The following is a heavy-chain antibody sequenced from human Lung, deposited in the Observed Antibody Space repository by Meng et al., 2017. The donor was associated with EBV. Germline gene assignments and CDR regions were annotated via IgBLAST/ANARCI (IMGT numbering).Heavy chain of an antibody. Sequence: QVQLQRAGPGLGQPSQTLPLTWVISGDSVSSTSAAWTWIRQSPSRGLEWLGRTYYRSKWYNDYAVFVKSRITINPDTSKNQFSLQLNSVTPEDTAVYYCARGATSVFDLWGRGTLVTVSS. CDR3: ARGATSVFDL. CDR2: TYYRSKWYN. V-gene: IGHV6-1*01. CDR1: GDSVSSTSAA. J-gene: IGHJ2*01.